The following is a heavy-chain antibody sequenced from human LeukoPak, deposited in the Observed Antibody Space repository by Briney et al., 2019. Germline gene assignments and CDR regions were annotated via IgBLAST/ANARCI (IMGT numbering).Heavy chain of an antibody. CDR1: GGSISSGSYS. CDR2: FYTTLST. D-gene: IGHD3-10*01. J-gene: IGHJ4*02. V-gene: IGHV4-61*02. Sequence: SETLSLTCIVSGGSISSGSYSWSWIRQPAGKGLEWIGRFYTTLSTTYNPSLRGRVSISVDTSNNQFSLKLTSVSAADTAVYYCAKDAASFPGSLDKWGQGTLVTVSS. CDR3: AKDAASFPGSLDK.